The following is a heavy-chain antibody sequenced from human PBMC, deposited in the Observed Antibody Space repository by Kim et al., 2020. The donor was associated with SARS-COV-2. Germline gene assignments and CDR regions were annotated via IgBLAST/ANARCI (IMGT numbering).Heavy chain of an antibody. CDR1: GGSISSYY. V-gene: IGHV4-59*01. CDR2: IYYSGST. J-gene: IGHJ4*02. CDR3: ARDHLHYGDYMDV. Sequence: SETLSLTCTVSGGSISSYYWSWIRQPPGKGLEWIGYIYYSGSTNYNPSLKSRVTISVDTSKNQFSLKLSSVTAADTAVYYCARDHLHYGDYMDVWGQGTLVTVSS. D-gene: IGHD4-17*01.